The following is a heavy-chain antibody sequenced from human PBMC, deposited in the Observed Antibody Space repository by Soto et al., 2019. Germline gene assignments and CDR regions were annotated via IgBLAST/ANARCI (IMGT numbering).Heavy chain of an antibody. J-gene: IGHJ4*02. CDR2: INDSGST. D-gene: IGHD6-19*01. Sequence: QVQLQQWGAGLLKPSETLSLTCAVYGGSFSGYYWSWIRQPPGKGLEWIGEINDSGSTNYNPSLKSRVTISVDTSQSQFSLKLSSLTAADTAIYYCPRVHSSGWTPFDYWGQGSLVTVSS. CDR3: PRVHSSGWTPFDY. V-gene: IGHV4-34*01. CDR1: GGSFSGYY.